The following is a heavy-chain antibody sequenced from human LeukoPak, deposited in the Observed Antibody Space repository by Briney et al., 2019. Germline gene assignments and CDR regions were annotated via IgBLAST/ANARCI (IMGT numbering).Heavy chain of an antibody. CDR1: GFTFSDYF. D-gene: IGHD2-2*01. CDR2: IGNSDSTI. Sequence: KSGGSLRLSCAASGFTFSDYFMSWIRQAPGRGLEWVSYIGNSDSTIYYADSVKGRFTISRDSAKNSLYLQMNSLRAEDTAVYYCATHQVVPSKRPFDYWGQGTLVTVSS. V-gene: IGHV3-11*01. J-gene: IGHJ4*02. CDR3: ATHQVVPSKRPFDY.